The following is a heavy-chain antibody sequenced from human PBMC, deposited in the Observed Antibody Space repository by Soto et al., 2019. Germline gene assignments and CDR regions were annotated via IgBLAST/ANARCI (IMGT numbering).Heavy chain of an antibody. V-gene: IGHV1-18*01. CDR3: GRKITILFLAPAY. CDR1: GYTFTNYP. D-gene: IGHD3-16*01. Sequence: ASVKVSCKASGYTFTNYPITWVRRAPGQGLEWMGWISAHSGDTKYAQKFQGRVTMTTDTSTSTAYLELRSLRSDDTAVYYCGRKITILFLAPAYWGQGTLVTVSS. J-gene: IGHJ4*02. CDR2: ISAHSGDT.